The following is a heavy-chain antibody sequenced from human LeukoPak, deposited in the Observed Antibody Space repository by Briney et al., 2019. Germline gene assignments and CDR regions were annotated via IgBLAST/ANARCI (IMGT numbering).Heavy chain of an antibody. CDR3: ARGKAAYYYDSSGPIGY. J-gene: IGHJ4*02. Sequence: GGSLRLSCAASGFTFSSYSMNWVRQAPGKGLEWVSSISSSSSYIYYADSVKGRFTISRDNAKNSLYLQMNSLRAEDTAVYYCARGKAAYYYDSSGPIGYWGQGTLVTVSS. CDR2: ISSSSSYI. V-gene: IGHV3-21*01. D-gene: IGHD3-22*01. CDR1: GFTFSSYS.